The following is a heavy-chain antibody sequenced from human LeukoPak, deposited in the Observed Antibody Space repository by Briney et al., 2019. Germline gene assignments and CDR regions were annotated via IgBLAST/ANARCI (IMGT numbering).Heavy chain of an antibody. J-gene: IGHJ3*02. V-gene: IGHV3-21*01. CDR3: ARDDDGDAFDI. CDR2: ISSSSSYI. D-gene: IGHD1-1*01. Sequence: GVSLRLSCAASGFTFSSYSMNWVRQAPGKGLEWVSSISSSSSYIYYADSVKGRFTISRDNAKNSLYLRMNSLRAEDTAVYYCARDDDGDAFDIWGQGTMVTVSS. CDR1: GFTFSSYS.